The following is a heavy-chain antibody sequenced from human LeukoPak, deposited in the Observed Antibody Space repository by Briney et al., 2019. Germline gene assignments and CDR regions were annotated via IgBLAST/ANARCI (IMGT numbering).Heavy chain of an antibody. CDR3: ANEDCSSTSCDL. CDR1: GFTFSSYG. D-gene: IGHD2-2*01. Sequence: PGGSLRLSCAASGFTFSSYGMHWVRQAPGKGLEWVAVISYDGSNKYYADSVKGRFTISRDNSKNTLYLQMNSLRAEDTAVYYCANEDCSSTSCDLWGRGTLVTVSS. J-gene: IGHJ2*01. V-gene: IGHV3-30*18. CDR2: ISYDGSNK.